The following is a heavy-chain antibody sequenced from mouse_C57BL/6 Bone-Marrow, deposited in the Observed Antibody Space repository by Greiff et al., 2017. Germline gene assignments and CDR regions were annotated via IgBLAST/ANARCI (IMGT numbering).Heavy chain of an antibody. CDR3: ARNYYDYDEKPGFAY. V-gene: IGHV1-82*01. CDR2: IYPGDGDT. D-gene: IGHD2-4*01. J-gene: IGHJ3*01. CDR1: GYAFSSSW. Sequence: QVQLQQSGPELVKPGASVKISCKASGYAFSSSWMNWVKQRPGKGLEWIGRIYPGDGDTNYNGKFKGKATLTADKSSSTAYMQLSSLTSEDSAVYFCARNYYDYDEKPGFAYWGQGTLVTVSA.